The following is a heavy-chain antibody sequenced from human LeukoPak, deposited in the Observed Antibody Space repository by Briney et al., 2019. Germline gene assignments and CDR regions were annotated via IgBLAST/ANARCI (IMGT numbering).Heavy chain of an antibody. CDR3: ARSTTSDAFDI. V-gene: IGHV3-11*01. J-gene: IGHJ3*02. CDR1: GFSFKDYY. Sequence: PGGSLRLSCAASGFSFKDYYMSWIRQAPGKGLEWVADISSSGNAVNYADSVKGRFTVSRDNAKTSLFLQMSSLRAEDTAVYYCARSTTSDAFDIWGQGTLVTVSS. D-gene: IGHD4-17*01. CDR2: ISSSGNAV.